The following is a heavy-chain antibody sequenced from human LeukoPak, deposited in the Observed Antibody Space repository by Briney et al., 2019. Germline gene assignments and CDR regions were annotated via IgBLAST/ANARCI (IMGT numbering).Heavy chain of an antibody. V-gene: IGHV3-30-3*01. CDR1: GFTFSSYA. D-gene: IGHD2-21*01. CDR3: ARDSGESSTHPIFDN. CDR2: ISYDGSNK. J-gene: IGHJ4*02. Sequence: GGSLRLSCAASGFTFSSYAMHWVRQAPGKGLEWVAVISYDGSNKYYADSVKGRFTISGDNAKNSLYLQMNSLRAEDTAVYYCARDSGESSTHPIFDNWGQGTLVTVSS.